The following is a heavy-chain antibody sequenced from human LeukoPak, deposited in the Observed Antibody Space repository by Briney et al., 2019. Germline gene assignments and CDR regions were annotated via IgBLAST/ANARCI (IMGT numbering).Heavy chain of an antibody. V-gene: IGHV3-11*01. Sequence: GTLRLSCAASGFTFSDYYMSWTRQAPGKGLEWVSYISSSGSTIYYADSVKGRFTISRDNAKNSLYLQINSLRAEDTAVYYCARVHYYYYYMDVWGKGTTVTVSS. CDR3: ARVHYYYYYMDV. J-gene: IGHJ6*03. CDR2: ISSSGSTI. CDR1: GFTFSDYY.